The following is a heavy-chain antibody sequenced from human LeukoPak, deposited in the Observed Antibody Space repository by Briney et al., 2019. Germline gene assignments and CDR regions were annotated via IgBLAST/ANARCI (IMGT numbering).Heavy chain of an antibody. D-gene: IGHD6-13*01. CDR1: GFTFSSYA. CDR3: AKRGAAAAGTSRAALDY. J-gene: IGHJ4*02. Sequence: GGSLRLSCAASGFTFSSYAMSWVRQAPGKGLEWVSAISGSGGSTYYADSVKGRFTISRDNSKNTLYLQMNSLRAEDTAVYYCAKRGAAAAGTSRAALDYWGQGTLVTGSS. V-gene: IGHV3-23*01. CDR2: ISGSGGST.